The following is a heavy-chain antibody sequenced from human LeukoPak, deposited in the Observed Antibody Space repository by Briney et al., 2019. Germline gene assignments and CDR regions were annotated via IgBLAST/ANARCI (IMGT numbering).Heavy chain of an antibody. J-gene: IGHJ4*02. D-gene: IGHD5-18*01. V-gene: IGHV1-2*06. CDR3: ARSARVGYSYGYPDY. CDR1: GYTFTGYY. CDR2: INPNSGGT. Sequence: ASVKVSCKASGYTFTGYYMHWVRQAPGQGLEWMRRINPNSGGTNYAQKFQGRVTMTRDTSISTAYMELSRLRSDDTAVYYCARSARVGYSYGYPDYWGQGTLVTVSS.